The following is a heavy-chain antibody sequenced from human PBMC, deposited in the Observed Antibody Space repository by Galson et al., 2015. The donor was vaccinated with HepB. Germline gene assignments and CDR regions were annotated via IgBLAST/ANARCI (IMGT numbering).Heavy chain of an antibody. V-gene: IGHV3-49*04. Sequence: SLRLSCAASGFTFGDYAMSWVRQAPGKGLEWVGFIRSKAYGGTTEYAASVKGRFTISRDDSKSIAYLQMNSLKTEDTAVYYCTRDQLLAVVTPAAQEWLQLVIDYWGQGTLVTVSS. D-gene: IGHD4-23*01. CDR2: IRSKAYGGTT. CDR1: GFTFGDYA. CDR3: TRDQLLAVVTPAAQEWLQLVIDY. J-gene: IGHJ4*02.